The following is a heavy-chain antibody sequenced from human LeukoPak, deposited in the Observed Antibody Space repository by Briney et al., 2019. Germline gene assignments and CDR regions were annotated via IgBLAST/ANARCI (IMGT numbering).Heavy chain of an antibody. J-gene: IGHJ4*02. CDR2: INASNGNT. CDR1: GYTFTSYA. CDR3: ARGSYGYCCYDWSFDY. D-gene: IGHD5-12*01. V-gene: IGHV1-3*01. Sequence: ASVKVSCKASGYTFTSYAMHWVGQAPGQRLEGMGWINASNGNTKYSQKFQGRVTINRDTSASTAYMELSSLRSEDTAVYYCARGSYGYCCYDWSFDYWGQGTLVTVSS.